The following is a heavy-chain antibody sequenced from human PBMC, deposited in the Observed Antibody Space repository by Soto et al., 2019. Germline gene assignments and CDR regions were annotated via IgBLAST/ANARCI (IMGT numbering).Heavy chain of an antibody. D-gene: IGHD2-2*01. V-gene: IGHV3-74*01. Sequence: GGWQIHWDTAAEVTFGDNWMHWVRNAQGKGLFWISRSNSDGSTTNYADSVKGRFTISRDNSKNTLYLQMNSLRAEDTAVYYCAKDRMHCSSTSCYSLWSYYYGMDVWGQGTTV. CDR1: EVTFGDNW. CDR3: AKDRMHCSSTSCYSLWSYYYGMDV. J-gene: IGHJ6*02. CDR2: SNSDGSTT.